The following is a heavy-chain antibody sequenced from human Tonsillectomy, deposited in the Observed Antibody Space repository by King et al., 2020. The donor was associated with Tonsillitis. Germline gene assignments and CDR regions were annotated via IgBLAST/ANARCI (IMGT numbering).Heavy chain of an antibody. CDR1: GFSFSIYG. V-gene: IGHV3-30*18. J-gene: IGHJ6*02. CDR2: ISYDGSNQ. CDR3: AKDNLAYCSSTSCYAEYGMDV. Sequence: LQLVQSGGGVVQPGRSLRLSCAASGFSFSIYGMHWVRQAPGKGLGWVAVISYDGSNQYYADSVKGRFTISRDNSKHTLYLQMNSLRAEDTAVYYCAKDNLAYCSSTSCYAEYGMDVWGQGTTVTVSS. D-gene: IGHD2-2*01.